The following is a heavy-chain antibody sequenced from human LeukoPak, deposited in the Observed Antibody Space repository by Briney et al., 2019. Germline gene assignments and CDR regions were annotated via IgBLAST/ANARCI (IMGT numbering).Heavy chain of an antibody. J-gene: IGHJ6*03. CDR1: GFTFSSYW. V-gene: IGHV3-7*01. CDR2: IKKDGSEK. D-gene: IGHD4-11*01. Sequence: GGSLRLSCAASGFTFSSYWMSWVRQAPGKGLEWVANIKKDGSEKYYVDSVKGRFTISRDNAKTSLYLQMSSLRAEDTAVYYCTRVEETATTAAIIRKYSYYYYYMDVWGKGNTVTVSS. CDR3: TRVEETATTAAIIRKYSYYYYYMDV.